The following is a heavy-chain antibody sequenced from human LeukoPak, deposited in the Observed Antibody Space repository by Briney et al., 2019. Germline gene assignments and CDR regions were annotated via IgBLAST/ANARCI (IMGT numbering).Heavy chain of an antibody. CDR1: GFTFSKYW. D-gene: IGHD6-19*01. V-gene: IGHV3-74*01. CDR2: INTDGTVT. J-gene: IGHJ4*02. CDR3: ATKQWLAPPPDS. Sequence: GGSLRLSCAASGFTFSKYWMLWVRQAPGKGLESVSRINTDGTVTTYADSVKGRFTVSRDNADNTMFLQMNSVRDEDMAVYYCATKQWLAPPPDSWGQGTPVTVSS.